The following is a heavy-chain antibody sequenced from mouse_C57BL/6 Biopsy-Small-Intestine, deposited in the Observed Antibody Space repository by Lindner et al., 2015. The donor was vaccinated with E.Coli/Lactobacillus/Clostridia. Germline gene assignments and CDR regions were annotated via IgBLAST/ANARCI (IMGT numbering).Heavy chain of an antibody. CDR2: INPSSGYT. Sequence: VQLQESGAEVGKTWCLSEGVLQASGYTSTDYTIHWVRQRPGQGLGWIGYINPSSGYTKYNQKFKDKATLTADTSSSTAYMQLSSLTFEDSAVYYCAREGDNWDVAYWGQGTLVTVSA. CDR1: GYTSTDYT. D-gene: IGHD4-1*01. J-gene: IGHJ3*01. CDR3: AREGDNWDVAY. V-gene: IGHV1-4*01.